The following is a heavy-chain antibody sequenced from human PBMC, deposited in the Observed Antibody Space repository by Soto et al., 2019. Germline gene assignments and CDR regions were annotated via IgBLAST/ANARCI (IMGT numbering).Heavy chain of an antibody. CDR1: GYTFTSYG. V-gene: IGHV1-18*01. D-gene: IGHD3-3*01. Sequence: ASVKVSCKASGYTFTSYGISWVRQAPGQGLEWMGWISAYNGNTNYAQKLQGRVTMTTDTSTSTAYMKLRSLRSDDTAVYYCARGGHYDFWSGYYTPRSDYYYYGMDVWGQGTTVTVSS. CDR3: ARGGHYDFWSGYYTPRSDYYYYGMDV. CDR2: ISAYNGNT. J-gene: IGHJ6*02.